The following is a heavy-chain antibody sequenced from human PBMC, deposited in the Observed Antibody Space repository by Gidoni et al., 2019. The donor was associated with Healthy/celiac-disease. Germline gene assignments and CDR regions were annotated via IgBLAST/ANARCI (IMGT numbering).Heavy chain of an antibody. Sequence: QVQLQESGPGLVKPSETLSLTCTVSGGSISSYYWSWIRQPPGKGLEWIGYIYYSGSTNYNPSLKSRVTISVDTSKNQFSLKLSSVTAADTAVYYCARGGDYIWGSYAEHAGFDPWGQGTLVTVSS. CDR2: IYYSGST. D-gene: IGHD3-16*01. CDR3: ARGGDYIWGSYAEHAGFDP. V-gene: IGHV4-59*01. CDR1: GGSISSYY. J-gene: IGHJ5*02.